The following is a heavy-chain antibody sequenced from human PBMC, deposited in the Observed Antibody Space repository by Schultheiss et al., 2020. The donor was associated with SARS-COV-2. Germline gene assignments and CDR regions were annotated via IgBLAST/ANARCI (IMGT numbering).Heavy chain of an antibody. Sequence: SQTLSLTCTVSGGSISSGDYYWSWIRQTPGKGLEWIGYIYYSGSTYYNPSLKSRVTISVDTSKNQFSLKLSSVTAADTAVYYRARKRGIAGVYYYYGMDVWGQGTTVTVSS. CDR1: GGSISSGDYY. V-gene: IGHV4-30-4*01. J-gene: IGHJ6*02. D-gene: IGHD1-26*01. CDR2: IYYSGST. CDR3: ARKRGIAGVYYYYGMDV.